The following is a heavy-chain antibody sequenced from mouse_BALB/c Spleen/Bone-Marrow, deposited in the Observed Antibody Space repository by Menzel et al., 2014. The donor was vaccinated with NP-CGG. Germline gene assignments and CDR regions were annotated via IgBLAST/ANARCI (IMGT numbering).Heavy chain of an antibody. D-gene: IGHD2-5*01. CDR3: AAYYSSDKRLAY. Sequence: VQLKQSGAELVKPGASVKLSCTASGFNIKDTYMHWVKQRPEQGLEWIGRIDPANGNTKYDPKFQGKATITADTSSNTAYLQLISLTEDDTDFYDRAAYYSSDKRLAYCGQGTLVTVSS. CDR1: GFNIKDTY. V-gene: IGHV14-3*02. J-gene: IGHJ3*01. CDR2: IDPANGNT.